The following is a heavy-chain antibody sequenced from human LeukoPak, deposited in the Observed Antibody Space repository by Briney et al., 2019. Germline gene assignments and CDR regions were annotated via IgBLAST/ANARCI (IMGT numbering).Heavy chain of an antibody. D-gene: IGHD5-24*01. CDR3: ARDLLEPEMAA. Sequence: GGSLRLSCGASGFTNYMSWVRQAPDRGLEWVSSIYSSGSTYYADSVRGRFTISRDKTKNTLFLLMNGLRVEDTALYYCARDLLEPEMAAWGLGTLVTVSS. CDR2: IYSSGST. J-gene: IGHJ5*02. V-gene: IGHV3-53*01. CDR1: GFTNY.